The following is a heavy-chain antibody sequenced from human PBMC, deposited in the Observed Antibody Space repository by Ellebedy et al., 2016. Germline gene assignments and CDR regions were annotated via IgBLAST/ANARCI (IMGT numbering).Heavy chain of an antibody. J-gene: IGHJ6*02. CDR3: AREGTRYYYGMDV. D-gene: IGHD1-1*01. V-gene: IGHV4-31*03. CDR1: GGSISRYY. Sequence: SETLSLTCTVSGGSISRYYWSWIRQHPGKGLEWIGYIYYSGSTYYNPSLKSRVTISVDTSKNQFSLKLSSVTAADTAVYYCAREGTRYYYGMDVWGQGTTVTVSS. CDR2: IYYSGST.